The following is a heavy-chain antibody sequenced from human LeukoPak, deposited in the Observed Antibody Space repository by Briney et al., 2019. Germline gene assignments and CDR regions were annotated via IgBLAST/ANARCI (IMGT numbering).Heavy chain of an antibody. J-gene: IGHJ1*01. CDR1: GGSISSSSYY. CDR2: IYYSGST. D-gene: IGHD2-21*02. CDR3: ARHGYCGDDCYSVQH. Sequence: SETLSLTCTVSGGSISSSSYYWGWIRQPPGKGLEWIGSIYYSGSTYYNPSLKSRVTISVDTSKNQFSLKLSSVTAADTAVYYCARHGYCGDDCYSVQHWGQGTLVTVSS. V-gene: IGHV4-39*01.